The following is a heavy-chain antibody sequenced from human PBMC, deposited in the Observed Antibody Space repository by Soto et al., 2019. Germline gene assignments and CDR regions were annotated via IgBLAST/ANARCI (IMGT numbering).Heavy chain of an antibody. D-gene: IGHD3-22*01. J-gene: IGHJ4*02. CDR3: ARGDSSGYYYGEDSFDY. CDR2: IIPIFGTA. CDR1: GGTFSSYA. V-gene: IGHV1-69*01. Sequence: QVQLVQSGAEVKKPGSSGKVSCKASGGTFSSYAISWVRQAPGQGLEWMGGIIPIFGTANYAQRFQGRDTITADEYTSTAYMEMSSLRSDDTAVYYCARGDSSGYYYGEDSFDYWGQGTLVTVSS.